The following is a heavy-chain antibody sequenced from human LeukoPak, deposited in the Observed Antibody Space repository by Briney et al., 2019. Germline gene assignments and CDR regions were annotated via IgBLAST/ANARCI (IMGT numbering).Heavy chain of an antibody. V-gene: IGHV1-2*02. D-gene: IGHD4-17*01. CDR1: GYTFTGYY. Sequence: ASVKVSCKASGYTFTGYYMHWVRQAPGQGLEWMGWINPNSGGTNYAQEFQGRVTMTRDTSISTAYMELSRLRSDDTAVYYCAREWGGGPRRPDYGDLPDAFDIWGQGTMVTVSS. CDR2: INPNSGGT. CDR3: AREWGGGPRRPDYGDLPDAFDI. J-gene: IGHJ3*02.